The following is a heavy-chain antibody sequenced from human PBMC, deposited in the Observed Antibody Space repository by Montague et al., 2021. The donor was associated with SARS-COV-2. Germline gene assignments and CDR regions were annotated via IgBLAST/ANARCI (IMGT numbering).Heavy chain of an antibody. CDR2: IYHSGTT. Sequence: SETLSLTCAVSGGSITSDNWWTWVRQSPGKGLEWIGEIYHSGTTKYNPSLQSRLTISIDKSRNHLSLNLTSVTAADTAIYYCALPLGGARFNPWGQGILVTVSS. CDR3: ALPLGGARFNP. V-gene: IGHV4-4*02. D-gene: IGHD3-16*01. J-gene: IGHJ5*02. CDR1: GGSITSDNW.